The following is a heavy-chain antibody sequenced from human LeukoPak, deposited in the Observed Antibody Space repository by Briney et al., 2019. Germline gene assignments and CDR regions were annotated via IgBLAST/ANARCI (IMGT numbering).Heavy chain of an antibody. D-gene: IGHD2-2*01. CDR3: ARDRFVVVPAAPVYYYYGMDV. V-gene: IGHV1-18*01. J-gene: IGHJ6*02. Sequence: ASVKVSCKASGYTFTSYGISWVRQVPGQGLEWMGWISAYNGNTNYAQKLQGRVTMTTDTSTSTAYMELRSLRSDDTAVYYCARDRFVVVPAAPVYYYYGMDVWGQGTTVTVSS. CDR1: GYTFTSYG. CDR2: ISAYNGNT.